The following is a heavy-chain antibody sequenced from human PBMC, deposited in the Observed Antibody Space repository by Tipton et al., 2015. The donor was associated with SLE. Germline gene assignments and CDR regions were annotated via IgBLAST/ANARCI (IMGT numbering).Heavy chain of an antibody. Sequence: QLVQSGAEVKKPGASVKVSCKASGYTFTSYGINWVRQAPGQGLEWMGWISAYNDNTNYAQKFQGRVTMTTDTSTSTAYMELSSLRSEDTAVYYCAGYSYAQWAFDIWGQGTMVTVSS. CDR3: AGYSYAQWAFDI. J-gene: IGHJ3*02. V-gene: IGHV1-18*01. CDR2: ISAYNDNT. CDR1: GYTFTSYG. D-gene: IGHD5-18*01.